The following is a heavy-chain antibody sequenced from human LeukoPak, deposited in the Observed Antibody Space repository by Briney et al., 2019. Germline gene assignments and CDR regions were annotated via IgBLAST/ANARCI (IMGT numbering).Heavy chain of an antibody. D-gene: IGHD2-15*01. J-gene: IGHJ4*02. V-gene: IGHV3-15*01. Sequence: GGSLRLSCAASRFTFSNAWMSCVRQAPGKGLEWVGRIKSKTDGGTTDYAAPVKGRFTISRDDSKNTQYLQMNSLKTEDTAEYYCTIDPAVIFVVVVAATKLFDYWGQGTLVTVSS. CDR3: TIDPAVIFVVVVAATKLFDY. CDR1: RFTFSNAW. CDR2: IKSKTDGGTT.